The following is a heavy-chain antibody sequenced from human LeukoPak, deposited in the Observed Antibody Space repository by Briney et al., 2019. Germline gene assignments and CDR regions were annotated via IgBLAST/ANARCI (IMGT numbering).Heavy chain of an antibody. CDR1: GYTFTGYY. CDR2: INPNSGGT. D-gene: IGHD1-26*01. Sequence: ASVKVSCKASGYTFTGYYMHWVRQAPGQGLEWMGWINPNSGGTYYAQKFQGRVTMTRDTSISTAYMELSRLRSDDTAVYYCARGGDWWELPDYDYWGQGTLVTVSS. V-gene: IGHV1-2*02. J-gene: IGHJ4*02. CDR3: ARGGDWWELPDYDY.